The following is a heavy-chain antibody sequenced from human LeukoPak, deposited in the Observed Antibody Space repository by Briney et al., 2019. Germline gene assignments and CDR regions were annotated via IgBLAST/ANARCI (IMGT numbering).Heavy chain of an antibody. CDR1: GFTFSSYS. V-gene: IGHV3-21*01. Sequence: GGSLRLSCAASGFTFSSYSMNWVRQAPGKGLEWVSSISSSSSYIYYADSVKGRFTISRDNAKNSLYLQMNSLRAEDTAVYYCARDGDLRYFDWLYYWGQGTKVTVSS. J-gene: IGHJ4*02. D-gene: IGHD3-9*01. CDR2: ISSSSSYI. CDR3: ARDGDLRYFDWLYY.